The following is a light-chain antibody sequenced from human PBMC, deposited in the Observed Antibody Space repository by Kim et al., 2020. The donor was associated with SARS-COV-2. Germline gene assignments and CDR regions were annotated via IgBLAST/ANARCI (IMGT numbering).Light chain of an antibody. J-gene: IGLJ3*02. V-gene: IGLV3-1*01. CDR3: QAWDSSAVV. Sequence: VSPGQTASITCSGDKLGDKYVCWYQEKPGQSPVLVIYQDSKRPSGIPERFSGSNSGNTATLTISGTQAMDEADYYCQAWDSSAVVFGGGTQLTVL. CDR1: KLGDKY. CDR2: QDS.